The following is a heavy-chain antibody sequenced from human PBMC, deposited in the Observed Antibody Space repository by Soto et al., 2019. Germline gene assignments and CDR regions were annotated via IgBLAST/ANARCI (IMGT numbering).Heavy chain of an antibody. J-gene: IGHJ4*02. D-gene: IGHD3-22*01. CDR1: GFTFSSYG. Sequence: GGSLRLSCAASGFTFSSYGMHWVRQAPGKGLEWVAVISNDGSNKYYADSVKRRFTISRDNSKNTLYLQMNSLRAEDTAVYYCAKEWVYDSSGWSFDYWGQGTLVTVSS. CDR2: ISNDGSNK. CDR3: AKEWVYDSSGWSFDY. V-gene: IGHV3-30*18.